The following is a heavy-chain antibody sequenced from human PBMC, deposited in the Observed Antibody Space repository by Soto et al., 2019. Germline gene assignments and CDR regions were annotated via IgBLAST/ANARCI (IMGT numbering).Heavy chain of an antibody. V-gene: IGHV5-10-1*01. CDR2: IDPSDSYT. Sequence: GESLKISCKGSGYSFTSYWISWVRQMPGKGLEWMGRIDPSDSYTNYSPSFQGHVTISADKSISTAYLQWSSLKASDTAMYYCARAPTVISLGEVYYYYGMDVSGQATTVTVSS. CDR3: ARAPTVISLGEVYYYYGMDV. J-gene: IGHJ6*02. D-gene: IGHD4-17*01. CDR1: GYSFTSYW.